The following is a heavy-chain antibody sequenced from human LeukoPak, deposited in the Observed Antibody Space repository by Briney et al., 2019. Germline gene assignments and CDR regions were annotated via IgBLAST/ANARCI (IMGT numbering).Heavy chain of an antibody. V-gene: IGHV3-30-3*01. CDR2: ISYDGSNK. J-gene: IGHJ3*02. CDR1: GFTFSSCA. CDR3: AREFDAFDI. Sequence: GGSLRLSCAASGFTFSSCAMHWVRQAPGKGLEWVAVISYDGSNKYYADSVKGRFTISRDNSKNTLYLQMNSLRAEDTAVYYCAREFDAFDIWGQGTMVAVSS.